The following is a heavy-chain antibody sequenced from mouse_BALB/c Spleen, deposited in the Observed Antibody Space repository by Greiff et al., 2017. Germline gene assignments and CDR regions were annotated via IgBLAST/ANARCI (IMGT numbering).Heavy chain of an antibody. J-gene: IGHJ2*01. Sequence: QVQLQQSGAALARPGASVKLSCKASGYTFTSYWMQWVKQRPGQGLEWIGAIYPGDGDTRYTQKFKGKATLTADKSSSTAYMQLSSMASEDSTVYYCASNYGSSYYFDDWGQGTTLTVSS. CDR2: IYPGDGDT. D-gene: IGHD1-1*01. V-gene: IGHV1-87*01. CDR1: GYTFTSYW. CDR3: ASNYGSSYYFDD.